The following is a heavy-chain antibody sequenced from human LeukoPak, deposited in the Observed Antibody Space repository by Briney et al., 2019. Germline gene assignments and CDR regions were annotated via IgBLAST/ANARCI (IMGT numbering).Heavy chain of an antibody. CDR2: ISYDGSNK. J-gene: IGHJ4*02. D-gene: IGHD5-12*01. CDR3: AKPSGYEYRFDY. V-gene: IGHV3-30*18. CDR1: GFTFSSYG. Sequence: GGSLRLSCAASGFTFSSYGMHWVRQAPGKGLEWVAVISYDGSNKYYADSVKGRFTISRDNSKNTLYLQMNSLRAEDTAVYYCAKPSGYEYRFDYWGQGTLVTVSS.